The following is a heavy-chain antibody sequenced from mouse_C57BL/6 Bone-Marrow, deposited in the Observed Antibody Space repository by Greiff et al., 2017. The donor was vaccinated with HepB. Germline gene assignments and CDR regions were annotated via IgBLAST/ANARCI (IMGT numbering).Heavy chain of an antibody. J-gene: IGHJ3*01. D-gene: IGHD4-1*01. CDR1: GYAFSSYW. CDR3: ARAVLGKGDAY. Sequence: VQLVESGAELVKPGASVKISCKASGYAFSSYWMNWVKQRPGKGLEWLGQIYPGDGDTNYNGKFKGKATLTADKSSSTAYMQLSSLTSEDSAVYFCARAVLGKGDAYWGQGTLVTVSA. V-gene: IGHV1-80*01. CDR2: IYPGDGDT.